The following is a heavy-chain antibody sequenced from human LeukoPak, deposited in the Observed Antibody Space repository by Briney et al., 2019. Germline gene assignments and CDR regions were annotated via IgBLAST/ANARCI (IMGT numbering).Heavy chain of an antibody. CDR2: IYYSGSST. CDR1: GGSMSGFF. D-gene: IGHD3-10*01. CDR3: ARTSRHFYGSGTNLTPWPAGMDV. J-gene: IGHJ6*02. V-gene: IGHV4-59*01. Sequence: SETLSLTCTVSGGSMSGFFWTWIRQPPGRELEWIGSIYYSGSSTKYNPSLKSRVTISVDTSKSQFSLNLNAATAADTAVYYCARTSRHFYGSGTNLTPWPAGMDVWGQGTTVTVSS.